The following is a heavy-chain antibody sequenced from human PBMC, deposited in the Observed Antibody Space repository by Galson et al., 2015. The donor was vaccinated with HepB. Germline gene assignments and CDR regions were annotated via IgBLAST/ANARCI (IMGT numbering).Heavy chain of an antibody. CDR3: ARDLVSGSYSYYFDY. CDR1: GFTFSSYS. J-gene: IGHJ4*02. D-gene: IGHD1-26*01. V-gene: IGHV3-48*02. CDR2: ISSSSTI. Sequence: SLRLSCAASGFTFSSYSMNWVRQAPGKGLEWVSYISSSSTIYYADSVKGRFTISRDNAKNSLYLQMNSLRDEDTAVYYCARDLVSGSYSYYFDYWGQGTLVTVSS.